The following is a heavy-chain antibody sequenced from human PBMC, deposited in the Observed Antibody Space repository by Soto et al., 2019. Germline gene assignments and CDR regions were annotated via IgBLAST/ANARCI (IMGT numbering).Heavy chain of an antibody. CDR3: ASEPEQWLVTGGFDP. J-gene: IGHJ5*02. CDR1: GYTFTSYD. CDR2: MNPNSGNT. V-gene: IGHV1-8*01. D-gene: IGHD6-19*01. Sequence: QVQLVQSGAEVKKPGASVKVSCKASGYTFTSYDINWVRQATGQGLEWMGWMNPNSGNTGYAQKFQGRVTMTRNSSISTAYMELSSLRSEDTAVYYCASEPEQWLVTGGFDPWGQGTLVTVSS.